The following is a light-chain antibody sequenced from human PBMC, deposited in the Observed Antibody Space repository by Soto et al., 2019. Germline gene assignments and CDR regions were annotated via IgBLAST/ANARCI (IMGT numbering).Light chain of an antibody. Sequence: QSALTQPASVSVSPGQSITISCTGTSSDVGGYNYASWYQQHPGKAPKLMIYEVSNRPSGVSNRFSGSKSGNTASLTFSGLQAEDEADYYCSSYTSSSALLVFGGGTKLTVL. CDR1: SSDVGGYNY. CDR2: EVS. CDR3: SSYTSSSALLV. V-gene: IGLV2-14*01. J-gene: IGLJ2*01.